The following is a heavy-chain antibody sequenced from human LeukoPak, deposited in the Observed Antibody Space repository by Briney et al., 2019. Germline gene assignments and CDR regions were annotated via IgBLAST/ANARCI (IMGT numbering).Heavy chain of an antibody. J-gene: IGHJ4*02. CDR1: GDTDTGFS. CDR3: ATGYTYDYSLY. V-gene: IGHV1-24*01. Sequence: ASVKVSCKVSGDTDTGFSIHWVRQAPGHGLEWMGGFDPEDGARIFAQKFQGRVTMTEDTSTDTAYMDLSSLRSEDTAVYYCATGYTYDYSLYWGQGTLVTVSS. D-gene: IGHD5-18*01. CDR2: FDPEDGAR.